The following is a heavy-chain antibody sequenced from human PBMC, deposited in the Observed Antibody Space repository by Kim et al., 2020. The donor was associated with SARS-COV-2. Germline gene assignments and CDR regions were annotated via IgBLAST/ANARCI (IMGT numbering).Heavy chain of an antibody. V-gene: IGHV4-34*01. J-gene: IGHJ5*02. CDR1: GGSFSGYY. CDR3: ARWRPQPWFDP. D-gene: IGHD3-3*01. CDR2: INHSGST. Sequence: SETLSLTCAVYGGSFSGYYWSWIRQPPGKGLEWIGEINHSGSTNYNPSLKSRVTISVDTSKNQFSLKLSSVTAADTAVYYCARWRPQPWFDPWGQGTLVTVSS.